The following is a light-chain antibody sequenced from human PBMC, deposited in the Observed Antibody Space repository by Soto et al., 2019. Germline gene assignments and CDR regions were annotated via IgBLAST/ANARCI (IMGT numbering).Light chain of an antibody. CDR3: QQAYSFPFT. V-gene: IGKV1-12*01. J-gene: IGKJ3*01. Sequence: DIQMTQSPSYVSASVGDRVTITCRASQDISSWVAWFQQKPGKAPKLLVFAASSLPSGVPSRFSGSESGADFTLTISSLQPEDFATYYCQQAYSFPFTFGPGTKVDF. CDR2: AAS. CDR1: QDISSW.